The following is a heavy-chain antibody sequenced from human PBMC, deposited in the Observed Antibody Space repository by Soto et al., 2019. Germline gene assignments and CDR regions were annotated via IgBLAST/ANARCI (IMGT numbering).Heavy chain of an antibody. Sequence: QVQLVQSGAEVKKPGASVKVSCKSSGYPFTHYGITWVRQAPGQGPEWMGWISPFNGNTNYGQTLQGRLTLTTDTSTSTGYMELRSLRSDDTAVYYCARDQSFDRSYYYGIDVWGQGTTVTVSS. D-gene: IGHD3-10*01. CDR3: ARDQSFDRSYYYGIDV. CDR2: ISPFNGNT. V-gene: IGHV1-18*01. J-gene: IGHJ6*02. CDR1: GYPFTHYG.